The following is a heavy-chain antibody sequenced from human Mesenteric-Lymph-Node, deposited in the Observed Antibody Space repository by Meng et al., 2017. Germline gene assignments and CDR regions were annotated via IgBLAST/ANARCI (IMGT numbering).Heavy chain of an antibody. CDR2: IYWNDDE. D-gene: IGHD3-22*01. CDR1: GFSLSTSGVG. CDR3: VRGLYYYDSSVGNNWFDP. V-gene: IGHV2-5*01. J-gene: IGHJ5*02. Sequence: SGPTLVKPTQTLTLTCTFSGFSLSTSGVGVGWIRQPPGKVLEWLAIIYWNDDERFSPSLKSRLTITKDTSKNQVVLSMTNMDPVDTATYYCVRGLYYYDSSVGNNWFDPWGQGTLVTVSS.